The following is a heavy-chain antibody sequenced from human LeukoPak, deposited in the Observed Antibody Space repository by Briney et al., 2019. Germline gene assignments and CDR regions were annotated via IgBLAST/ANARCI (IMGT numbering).Heavy chain of an antibody. CDR3: ARALYDFWSGYTYNSGYYFDY. V-gene: IGHV4-30-4*08. CDR2: IYYSGST. CDR1: GGSISSGGYY. D-gene: IGHD3-3*01. J-gene: IGHJ4*02. Sequence: SQTLSLTCTVSGGSISSGGYYWSWIRQPPGKGLEWIGYIYYSGSTYYNPSLKSRVTISVDTSKNQFSLKLSSVTAADTAVYYCARALYDFWSGYTYNSGYYFDYWGQGTLVTVSS.